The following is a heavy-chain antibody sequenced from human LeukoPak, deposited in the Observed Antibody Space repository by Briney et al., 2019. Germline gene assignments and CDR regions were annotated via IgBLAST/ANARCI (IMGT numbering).Heavy chain of an antibody. Sequence: SVKVSCKASGGTFSSYAISWVRQAPGQGLEWMGGIIPIFGTANYAQKFQGRVTITADKSTSTAYMELSSLRSEDTAVYYCARRGSGWYRYMDVWGKGTTVTVSS. J-gene: IGHJ6*03. CDR1: GGTFSSYA. CDR2: IIPIFGTA. V-gene: IGHV1-69*06. CDR3: ARRGSGWYRYMDV. D-gene: IGHD6-19*01.